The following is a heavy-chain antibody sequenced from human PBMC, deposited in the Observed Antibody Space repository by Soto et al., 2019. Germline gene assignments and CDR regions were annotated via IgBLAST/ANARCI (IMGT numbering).Heavy chain of an antibody. V-gene: IGHV1-18*01. CDR3: ASVRWLHDNYFDY. J-gene: IGHJ4*02. CDR2: ISAYSGNT. D-gene: IGHD6-19*01. Sequence: ASVKVSCKASGYTFTSYAMHWVRQAPGQGLEWMGWISAYSGNTNYAQKLQGRVTMTTDTSTSTAYMELRSLRSDDTAVYYCASVRWLHDNYFDYWGQGTLVTVSS. CDR1: GYTFTSYA.